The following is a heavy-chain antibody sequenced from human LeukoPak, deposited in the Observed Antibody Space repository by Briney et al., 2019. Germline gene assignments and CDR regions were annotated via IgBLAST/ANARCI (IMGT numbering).Heavy chain of an antibody. J-gene: IGHJ5*02. CDR1: GGSITSGNYY. D-gene: IGHD5-12*01. Sequence: SQTLSLTCSVSGGSITSGNYYWSWVRQPAGKGLEWIGRISTSGSTDYNPSLKSRVYISVDTSKNQFFLKVNSVTAADTAVYYCAREWGSGYASYNWFDPWGQGTLVTVSS. CDR2: ISTSGST. V-gene: IGHV4-61*02. CDR3: AREWGSGYASYNWFDP.